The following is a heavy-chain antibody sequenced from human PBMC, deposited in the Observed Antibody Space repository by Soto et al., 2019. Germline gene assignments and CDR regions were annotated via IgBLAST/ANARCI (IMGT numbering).Heavy chain of an antibody. J-gene: IGHJ4*02. V-gene: IGHV4-30-2*01. D-gene: IGHD5-12*01. CDR3: ASRRDGYNYYGY. CDR1: GGSISSGGYS. Sequence: QLQLQEFGSGLVKPSQTLSLTCAVSGGSISSGGYSWSWIRQPPGKGLEWIGYIYHSGSTYYNPSLKSRVTISVDRSKNQFSLKLSSVTAADTAVYYCASRRDGYNYYGYWGQGTLVTVSS. CDR2: IYHSGST.